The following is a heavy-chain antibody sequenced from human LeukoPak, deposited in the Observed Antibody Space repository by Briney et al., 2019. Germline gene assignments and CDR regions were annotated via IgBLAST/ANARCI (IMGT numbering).Heavy chain of an antibody. CDR2: ISSNGSTI. CDR3: ARYNAFDI. Sequence: GGSLRLSCAASGFTFSSYEMNWVRQAPRKGLEWVSYISSNGSTIYYADSVKGRFTISRDNAKDSLYLQMNSLRAEDTAVYYCARYNAFDIWGQGTMVTVSS. J-gene: IGHJ3*02. V-gene: IGHV3-48*03. CDR1: GFTFSSYE. D-gene: IGHD1-14*01.